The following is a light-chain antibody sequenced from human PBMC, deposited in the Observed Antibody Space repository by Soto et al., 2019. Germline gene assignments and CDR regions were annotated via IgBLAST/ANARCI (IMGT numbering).Light chain of an antibody. V-gene: IGLV1-44*01. Sequence: QSVLPQPPSASGTPGQRVTISCSGSSSNIGSNTVNWYQQLPGTAPKLLIYSNNQRPSGVPDRFSGSKSGTSASLAISGLQSEDEADYYCAAWDDSLNGVVFGGGIKLTVL. CDR3: AAWDDSLNGVV. CDR2: SNN. J-gene: IGLJ2*01. CDR1: SSNIGSNT.